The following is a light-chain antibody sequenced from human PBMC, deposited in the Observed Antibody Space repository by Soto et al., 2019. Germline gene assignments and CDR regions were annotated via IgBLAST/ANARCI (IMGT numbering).Light chain of an antibody. CDR3: QQDNNWPPWT. CDR1: QSVNSN. Sequence: EIVMTQSPATLSVSPGERATLSCRASQSVNSNLAWYQQKPGQAPRLLIYSASTRATGIPARFSGSGSGTEFTLTISSLQSEDFAVYYCQQDNNWPPWTFGQGTKVEIK. CDR2: SAS. V-gene: IGKV3-15*01. J-gene: IGKJ1*01.